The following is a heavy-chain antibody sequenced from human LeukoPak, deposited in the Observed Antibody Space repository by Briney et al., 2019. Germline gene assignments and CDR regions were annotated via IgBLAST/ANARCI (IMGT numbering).Heavy chain of an antibody. CDR1: GFTFNNYA. J-gene: IGHJ4*02. Sequence: GGSLRLSCAASGFTFNNYAMHWVRQAPGKGLEWVAVIFYDGSVYYYADSVKGRFTISRDNAKNSLYLQMNSLRAEDTAVYYCARADRLGAALLASFDYWGQGALVTVSS. CDR3: ARADRLGAALLASFDY. D-gene: IGHD3-16*01. CDR2: IFYDGSVY. V-gene: IGHV3-30*04.